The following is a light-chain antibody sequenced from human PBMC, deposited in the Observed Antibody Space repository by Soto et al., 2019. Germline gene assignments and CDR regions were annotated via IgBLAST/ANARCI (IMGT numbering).Light chain of an antibody. Sequence: DIRVTQSPPTLSASVGDRVTITCRASQTITTWMAWYQQKPGKAPKLLVYDASTLQSGVATRFSGSGSGTEFTLIISGLQPEDSATYYCQQYNTYPWTFGQGTKVDIK. CDR3: QQYNTYPWT. V-gene: IGKV1-5*01. CDR2: DAS. CDR1: QTITTW. J-gene: IGKJ1*01.